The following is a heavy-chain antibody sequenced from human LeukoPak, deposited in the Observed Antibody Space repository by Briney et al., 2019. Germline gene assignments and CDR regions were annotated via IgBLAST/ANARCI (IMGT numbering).Heavy chain of an antibody. V-gene: IGHV3-30*04. CDR2: ISYDGSNK. D-gene: IGHD6-13*01. J-gene: IGHJ4*02. CDR3: ARSHGYSSSWYRVIDY. CDR1: GFTFSSYA. Sequence: GGSLRLSCAASGFTFSSYAMHWVRQAPGKGLEWVAVISYDGSNKYYADSVKGRFTISRDNSKNTLYLQMNSLRAEDTAVNYCARSHGYSSSWYRVIDYWGQGTLVTVSS.